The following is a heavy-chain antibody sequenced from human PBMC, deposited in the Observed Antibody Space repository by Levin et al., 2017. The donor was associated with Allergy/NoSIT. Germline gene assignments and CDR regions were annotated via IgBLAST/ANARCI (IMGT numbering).Heavy chain of an antibody. Sequence: SQTLSLTCAVSGGSISSGGYSWSWIRQPPGKGLEWIGNIYLSGSTNDNPSLKSRVTMSVDRSKNPFSLMLSSVTAADTAVYYCARVAGYSYGYYFDYWGPVTLVTVSS. J-gene: IGHJ4*02. V-gene: IGHV4-30-2*01. CDR3: ARVAGYSYGYYFDY. CDR2: IYLSGST. D-gene: IGHD5-18*01. CDR1: GGSISSGGYS.